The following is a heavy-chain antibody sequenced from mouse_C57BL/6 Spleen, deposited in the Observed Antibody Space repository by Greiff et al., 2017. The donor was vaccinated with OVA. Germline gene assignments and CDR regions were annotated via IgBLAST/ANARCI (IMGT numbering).Heavy chain of an antibody. D-gene: IGHD1-1*01. CDR2: ISNLAYSI. CDR3: ARRGIYYGSPYWYFDV. J-gene: IGHJ1*03. CDR1: GFTFSDYG. V-gene: IGHV5-15*01. Sequence: EVMLVESGGGLVQPGGSLKLSCAASGFTFSDYGMAWVRQAPRKGPEWVAFISNLAYSIYYADTVTGRFTISRANAKNTLYLEMSSLRSEDTAMYYCARRGIYYGSPYWYFDVWGTGTTVTVSS.